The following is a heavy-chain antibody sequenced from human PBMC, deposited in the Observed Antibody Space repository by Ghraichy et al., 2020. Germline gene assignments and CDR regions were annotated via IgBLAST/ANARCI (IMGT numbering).Heavy chain of an antibody. D-gene: IGHD2-21*02. V-gene: IGHV1-69*13. J-gene: IGHJ4*02. CDR3: ATRGSCGGNSYMYYFDY. Sequence: SVKVSCKASGDTFSDYALSWVRQAPGQGPEWMGGIIPIFGAPTYAQRFQDRVTISAGESTRTVSMELSSLRSDDTAIYYCATRGSCGGNSYMYYFDYWGQGTLVIVSS. CDR1: GDTFSDYA. CDR2: IIPIFGAP.